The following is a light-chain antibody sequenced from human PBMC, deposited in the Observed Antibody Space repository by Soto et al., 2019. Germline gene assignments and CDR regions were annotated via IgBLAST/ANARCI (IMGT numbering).Light chain of an antibody. V-gene: IGKV1-33*01. Sequence: DIQITQSPSSVSPSVPARFTMICQASQDISDHLNWYQYKEGEAPQLLIYDASNMESGVPSRFSGSGSGTDFTLTISSLQPQDIATYYCQHFANLPMTFGQGTRLEIK. CDR1: QDISDH. CDR2: DAS. CDR3: QHFANLPMT. J-gene: IGKJ5*01.